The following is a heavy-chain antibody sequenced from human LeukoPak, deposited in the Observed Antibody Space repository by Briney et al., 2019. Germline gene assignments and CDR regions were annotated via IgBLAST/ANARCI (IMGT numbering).Heavy chain of an antibody. CDR1: GDTFSSYN. J-gene: IGHJ3*02. Sequence: PGGSLRLSCAASGDTFSSYNMNWVRQAPGKGLEWVSSISSSSSFIYYADSVRGRSTISRDNAKNSLYLEMNSLRAEDTAVYYRAKGWELPTSNDAFDIWGQGTMVTVSS. D-gene: IGHD1-26*01. CDR2: ISSSSSFI. CDR3: AKGWELPTSNDAFDI. V-gene: IGHV3-21*04.